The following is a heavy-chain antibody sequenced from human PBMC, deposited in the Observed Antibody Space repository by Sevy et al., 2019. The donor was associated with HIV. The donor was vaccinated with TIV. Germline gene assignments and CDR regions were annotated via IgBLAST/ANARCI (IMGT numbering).Heavy chain of an antibody. D-gene: IGHD6-19*01. J-gene: IGHJ4*02. CDR1: GFTFRSYD. CDR3: ARDLGSGWYPLDY. CDR2: IYYDESLK. V-gene: IGHV3-33*01. Sequence: GGSLRLSCAASGFTFRSYDMHWVRQAPGKGPEWVAIIYYDESLKYYADSVKGLFTISRDNSKNTLYLQMTSLGDDDTAVYYCARDLGSGWYPLDYWGQGTLVTVSS.